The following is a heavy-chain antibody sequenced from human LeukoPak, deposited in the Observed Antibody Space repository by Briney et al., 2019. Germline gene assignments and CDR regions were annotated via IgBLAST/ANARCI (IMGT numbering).Heavy chain of an antibody. Sequence: GGSLRLSCVASGFTFSSHGMHWVRQAPGKGQEWVAFIRYDGSNKYYADSVKGRFTISRDNSKNTLYLQMNSLRAEDTAVYYCARDPIAVAGAYYFDYWGQGTLVTVSS. CDR3: ARDPIAVAGAYYFDY. CDR2: IRYDGSNK. D-gene: IGHD6-19*01. V-gene: IGHV3-30*02. CDR1: GFTFSSHG. J-gene: IGHJ4*02.